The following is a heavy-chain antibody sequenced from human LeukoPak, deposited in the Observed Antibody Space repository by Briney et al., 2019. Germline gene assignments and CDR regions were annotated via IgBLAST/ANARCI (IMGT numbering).Heavy chain of an antibody. CDR1: EYTSTSYY. CDR3: ARDNPMEDTAWWFDP. CDR2: INPSGGST. Sequence: GASVKVSCKASEYTSTSYYMHWVRQAPGQGLEWMGIINPSGGSTSYAQKFQGRVTMTRDMSTSTDYMELSSLRSEDTAVYYCARDNPMEDTAWWFDPWGQGTLVTVSS. D-gene: IGHD1-1*01. J-gene: IGHJ5*02. V-gene: IGHV1-46*01.